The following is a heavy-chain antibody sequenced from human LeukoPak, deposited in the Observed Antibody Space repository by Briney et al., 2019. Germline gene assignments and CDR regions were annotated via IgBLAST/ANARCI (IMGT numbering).Heavy chain of an antibody. CDR3: ARTAGDYGDYVYYYGMDV. CDR2: IIPIFGTA. J-gene: IGHJ6*02. D-gene: IGHD4-17*01. CDR1: GGTSSSYA. Sequence: SVKVSCKASGGTSSSYAISWVRQAPGQGLEWMGGIIPIFGTANYAQKFQGRVTITADESTSTAYMELSSLRSEDTAVYYCARTAGDYGDYVYYYGMDVWGQGTTVTASS. V-gene: IGHV1-69*13.